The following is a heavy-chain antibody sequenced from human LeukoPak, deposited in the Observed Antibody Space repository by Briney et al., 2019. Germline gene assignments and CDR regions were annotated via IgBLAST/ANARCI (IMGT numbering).Heavy chain of an antibody. CDR1: GFTFSSSA. CDR3: AKKIPGTYPYDS. J-gene: IGHJ4*02. D-gene: IGHD6-13*01. Sequence: GGSLRLSCAASGFTFSSSAMNWVRQAPGKGLEWVSASGTDGDTYYADSVKGRFTIPRDNSKNTLYLQMTSLRAEDTAVYYCAKKIPGTYPYDSWGQGALVTVSP. V-gene: IGHV3-23*01. CDR2: SGTDGDT.